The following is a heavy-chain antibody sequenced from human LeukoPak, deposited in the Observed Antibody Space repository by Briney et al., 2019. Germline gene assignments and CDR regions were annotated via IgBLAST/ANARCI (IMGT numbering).Heavy chain of an antibody. CDR1: GGSISSWSYY. CDR3: ARVDIAVVPSSMFDY. Sequence: SETLSLTCTVSGGSISSWSYYWGWIRQSPGKGLEWIGSIYYSGNTNYSPSLKSRVTISVDTSKNQFSLRLSFVSAEDTAVYCCARVDIAVVPSSMFDYWGQGTLVTASS. J-gene: IGHJ4*02. V-gene: IGHV4-39*01. CDR2: IYYSGNT. D-gene: IGHD2-2*03.